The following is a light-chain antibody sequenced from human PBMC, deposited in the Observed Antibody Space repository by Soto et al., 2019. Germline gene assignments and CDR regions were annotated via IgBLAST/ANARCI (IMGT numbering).Light chain of an antibody. CDR2: GAS. V-gene: IGKV3-20*01. CDR1: QSVSSSY. J-gene: IGKJ1*01. Sequence: EIVLTQSPGTLSLSPGERATLSCRSSQSVSSSYLAWYQQKPGQAPRLLIYGASSRATGIPDRFSASGSGTEFTLTISRLEPEDFAVYYCQQYGSSRWTFGQGTKVDIK. CDR3: QQYGSSRWT.